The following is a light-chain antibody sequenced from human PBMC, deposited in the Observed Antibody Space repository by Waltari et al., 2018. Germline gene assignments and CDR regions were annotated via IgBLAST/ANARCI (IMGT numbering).Light chain of an antibody. CDR2: DAS. V-gene: IGKV3-20*01. J-gene: IGKJ1*01. CDR1: QSVGRY. Sequence: EIVLTQSQGTLSLSAGERATLSCRASQSVGRYLAWYQQKPGQAPRLLIYDASSRAAGIPDRFSGSGSGTDFSLTISRLEPEDFAVYYCQHYVRLPVTFGQGTKVEIK. CDR3: QHYVRLPVT.